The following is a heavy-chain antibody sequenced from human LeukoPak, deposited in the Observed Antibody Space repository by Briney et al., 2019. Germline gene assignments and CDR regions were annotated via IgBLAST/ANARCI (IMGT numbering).Heavy chain of an antibody. Sequence: ASVKVSCKASGYTFTGYYMHWVRQAPGQGLEWMGWINPNSGGTNYAQKFQGRVTMTRDTSISTAYMELSRLRSDDTAVYYCARGLRGYCSGGSCYREAFDIWGQGTMVTVSS. D-gene: IGHD2-15*01. J-gene: IGHJ3*02. CDR2: INPNSGGT. V-gene: IGHV1-2*02. CDR3: ARGLRGYCSGGSCYREAFDI. CDR1: GYTFTGYY.